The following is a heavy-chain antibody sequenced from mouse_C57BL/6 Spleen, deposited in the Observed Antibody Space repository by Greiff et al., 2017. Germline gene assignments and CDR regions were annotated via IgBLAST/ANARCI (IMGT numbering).Heavy chain of an antibody. J-gene: IGHJ4*01. CDR2: INPNNGGT. Sequence: VQLQQSGPELVKPGASVKIPCKASGYTFTDYNMDWVKQSHGKSLEWIGDINPNNGGTIYNQKFKGKATLTVDKSSSTAYMELRSLTSEDTAVYYCARWRGSSSLYYAMDYWGQGTSVTVSS. CDR1: GYTFTDYN. CDR3: ARWRGSSSLYYAMDY. V-gene: IGHV1-18*01. D-gene: IGHD1-1*01.